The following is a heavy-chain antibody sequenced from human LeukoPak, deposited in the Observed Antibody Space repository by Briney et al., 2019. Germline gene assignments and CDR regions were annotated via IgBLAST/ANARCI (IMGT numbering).Heavy chain of an antibody. J-gene: IGHJ4*02. CDR2: INPNSGGT. V-gene: IGHV1-2*02. CDR3: ARNSSWKRTFDY. Sequence: ASVKVSCKPSGYTFTSYGISWVRQAPGQGLEWMGWINPNSGGTNYAQKFQGRVTMTRDTSISTAYMELSRLRSDDTAVYYCARNSSWKRTFDYWGQGTLVTVSS. D-gene: IGHD6-13*01. CDR1: GYTFTSYG.